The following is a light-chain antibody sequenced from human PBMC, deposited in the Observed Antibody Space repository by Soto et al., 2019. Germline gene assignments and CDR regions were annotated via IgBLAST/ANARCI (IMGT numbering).Light chain of an antibody. CDR3: QTWGTGIRVV. CDR2: LRSDGSH. J-gene: IGLJ2*01. CDR1: SGNSSYA. Sequence: QPVLTQSPSASASLGASVKLTCTLSSGNSSYAIAWHQQQAEKGPRYLMKLRSDGSHSKGDGIPDRFSGSSSGAERYLTISSLQSEDEADYYCQTWGTGIRVVFGGGTKLTVL. V-gene: IGLV4-69*01.